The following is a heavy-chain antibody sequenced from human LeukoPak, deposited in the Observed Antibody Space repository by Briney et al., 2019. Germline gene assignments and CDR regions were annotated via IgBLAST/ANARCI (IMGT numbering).Heavy chain of an antibody. CDR1: GFTFSSYA. Sequence: GGSLRLSCAASGFTFSSYAMSWVRQAPGKGLEWVSGISGSGGSTYYADSVKGRFTISRDNSKNTLSLQMNSLRAEDTAVYYCVRRGLIVTEYLERWGQGTLVIVSS. CDR3: VRRGLIVTEYLER. V-gene: IGHV3-23*01. J-gene: IGHJ1*01. CDR2: ISGSGGST. D-gene: IGHD3-10*01.